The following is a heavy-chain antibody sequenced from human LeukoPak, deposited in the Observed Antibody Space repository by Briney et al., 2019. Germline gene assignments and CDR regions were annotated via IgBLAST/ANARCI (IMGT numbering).Heavy chain of an antibody. V-gene: IGHV3-30*18. D-gene: IGHD3-22*01. CDR2: ISHDGSDN. J-gene: IGHJ4*02. CDR3: AYDSSGYYYTPGDY. CDR1: GFTFSSYG. Sequence: GGSLRLSCAASGFTFSSYGMHWVRQAPGKGLEWVAVISHDGSDNNYADSVKGRFTISRDNSKNTLYLQMNSLRAEDTAVYYCAYDSSGYYYTPGDYWGQGTLVTVSS.